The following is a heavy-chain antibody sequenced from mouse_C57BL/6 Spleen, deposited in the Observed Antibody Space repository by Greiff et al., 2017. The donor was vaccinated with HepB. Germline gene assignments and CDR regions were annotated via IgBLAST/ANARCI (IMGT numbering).Heavy chain of an antibody. CDR3: TRASSYDGYYYYAMDY. V-gene: IGHV5-9-1*02. D-gene: IGHD2-3*01. CDR1: GFTFSSYA. CDR2: ISSGGDYI. Sequence: EVKVVESGEGLVKPGGSLKLSCAASGFTFSSYAMSWVRQTPEKRLEWVAYISSGGDYIYYADTVKGRFTISRDNARNTLYLQMSSLKSEDTAMYYCTRASSYDGYYYYAMDYWGQGTSVTVSS. J-gene: IGHJ4*01.